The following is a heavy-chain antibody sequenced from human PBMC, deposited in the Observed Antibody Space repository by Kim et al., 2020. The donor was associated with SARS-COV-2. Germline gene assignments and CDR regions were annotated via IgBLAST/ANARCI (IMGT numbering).Heavy chain of an antibody. CDR3: AKRVVGGFLTR. V-gene: IGHV3-23*01. Sequence: KYYADSVKGRFNSSRDNSKNTLYLQMNSLRAEDTAVYYCAKRVVGGFLTRWGQGTLVTVSS. D-gene: IGHD2-15*01. CDR2: K. J-gene: IGHJ4*02.